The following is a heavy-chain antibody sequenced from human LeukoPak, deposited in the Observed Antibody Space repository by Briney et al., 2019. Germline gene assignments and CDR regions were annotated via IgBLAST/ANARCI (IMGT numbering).Heavy chain of an antibody. CDR1: GYTFTGYY. CDR2: INGNSGGT. J-gene: IGHJ4*02. CDR3: ARDQATVATPWWDH. V-gene: IGHV1-2*02. D-gene: IGHD4-23*01. Sequence: GASVKVSCKASGYTFTGYYVHWVRQAPGQGLEWMGWINGNSGGTNYAQKFQGRVTMTRDTSISTAYMELSRLRSDDTAVHFCARDQATVATPWWDHWGQGTLVTVSS.